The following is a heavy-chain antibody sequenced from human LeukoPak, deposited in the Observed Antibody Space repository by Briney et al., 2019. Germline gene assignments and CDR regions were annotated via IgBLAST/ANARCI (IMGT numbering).Heavy chain of an antibody. CDR2: ISSTSNYI. V-gene: IGHV3-21*01. CDR3: ARGLCGGDCYSD. Sequence: GGSLRLSCAASGFTFSSYFMNWVRQAPGKGLEWVSSISSTSNYIYYADSVKGRFTISRDNAKNSLYPQMNSLRAEDTAAYYCARGLCGGDCYSDWGQGTPVTVSS. J-gene: IGHJ4*02. D-gene: IGHD2-21*02. CDR1: GFTFSSYF.